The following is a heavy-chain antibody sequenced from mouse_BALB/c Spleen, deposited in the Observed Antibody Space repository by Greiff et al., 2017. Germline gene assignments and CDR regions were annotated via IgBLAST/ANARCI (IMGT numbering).Heavy chain of an antibody. J-gene: IGHJ2*01. Sequence: EVQLVESGGGLVKPGGSLKLSCAASGFTFSDYYMYWVRQTPEKRLEWVATISDGGSYTYYPDSVKGRFTISRDNAKNNLYLQMSSLKSEDTAMYYCARDGEPDYWGQGTTLTVSS. V-gene: IGHV5-4*02. CDR3: ARDGEPDY. CDR1: GFTFSDYY. CDR2: ISDGGSYT.